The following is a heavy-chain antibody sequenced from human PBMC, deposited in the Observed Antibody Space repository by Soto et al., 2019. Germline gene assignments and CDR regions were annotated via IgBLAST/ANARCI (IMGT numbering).Heavy chain of an antibody. D-gene: IGHD1-26*01. CDR1: GGSFSGYY. J-gene: IGHJ4*02. CDR2: INHSGST. Sequence: QVQLQQWGAGLLKPSETLSLTCAVYGGSFSGYYWSWIRQPPGKGLEWIGEINHSGSTNYNPSLKSRVTISVDTSKNQFSLKLSSVTAADTAVYYCARGGGSHPEFDYWGQGTLVTVSS. CDR3: ARGGGSHPEFDY. V-gene: IGHV4-34*01.